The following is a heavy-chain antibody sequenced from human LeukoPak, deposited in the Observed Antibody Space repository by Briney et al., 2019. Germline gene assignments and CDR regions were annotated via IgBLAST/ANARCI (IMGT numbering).Heavy chain of an antibody. Sequence: SETLSLTCTVSGGSISSGGYYWSWIRQPPGKGLEWIGYIYHSGSTYYNPSLKSRVTISVDRSKNQSSLKLSSVTAADTAVYYCARTPKSYYYYMDVWGKGTTVTVSS. CDR3: ARTPKSYYYYMDV. CDR2: IYHSGST. V-gene: IGHV4-30-2*01. J-gene: IGHJ6*03. CDR1: GGSISSGGYY.